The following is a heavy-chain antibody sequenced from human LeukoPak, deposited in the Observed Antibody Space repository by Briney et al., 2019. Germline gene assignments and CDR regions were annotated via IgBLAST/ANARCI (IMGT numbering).Heavy chain of an antibody. Sequence: SETLSLTCTVSGGSISSYYWSWLRQPPGKGLEWIGYIYYSGSTNYNPSLKSRVTISVDTSKNQFSLKLSSVTAADTAVYYCARGWIQLWRGFDDWGQGTLVTVSS. CDR2: IYYSGST. CDR3: ARGWIQLWRGFDD. J-gene: IGHJ4*02. D-gene: IGHD5-18*01. V-gene: IGHV4-59*08. CDR1: GGSISSYY.